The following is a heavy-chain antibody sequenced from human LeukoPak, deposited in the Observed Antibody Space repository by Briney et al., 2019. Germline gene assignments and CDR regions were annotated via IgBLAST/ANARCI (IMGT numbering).Heavy chain of an antibody. CDR2: ITDSSTST. CDR1: GFTFNNYV. V-gene: IGHV3-23*01. CDR3: AKEIGGFDY. J-gene: IGHJ4*02. Sequence: GGSLRLSCAASGFTFNNYVMNWVRQAPGKGLEWVSAITDSSTSTYYADSVKGRFTISRHNSKNTLYLQMNSLRAEDTAVYYCAKEIGGFDYWGQGTLVTVSS.